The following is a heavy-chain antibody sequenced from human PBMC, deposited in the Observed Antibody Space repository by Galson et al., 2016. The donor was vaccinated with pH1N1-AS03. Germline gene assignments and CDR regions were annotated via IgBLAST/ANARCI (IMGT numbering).Heavy chain of an antibody. J-gene: IGHJ4*02. V-gene: IGHV2-5*01. CDR1: GFSLTTSGVG. CDR2: IYWNDER. Sequence: PALVKPTQRLTLTCTFSGFSLTTSGVGVGWMRQPPGGALEWLAVIYWNDERSYTPSLRTRLTVSRGTSENQVVLTLDTVDPADTGTYFCAHRAPFTFGATFVGGGQFDYWGQGTLVTASS. CDR3: AHRAPFTFGATFVGGGQFDY. D-gene: IGHD3-16*01.